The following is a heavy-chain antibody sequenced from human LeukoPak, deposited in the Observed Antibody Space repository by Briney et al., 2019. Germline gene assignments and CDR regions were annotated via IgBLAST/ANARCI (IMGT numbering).Heavy chain of an antibody. D-gene: IGHD6-6*01. Sequence: PGESLRLSCAASGVTFSGYDLHWVRQSTRKGLEWVSAIGPAGDTYYSGSVKGRFTISREDAQNSFDLQMNSLRAGDTAVYYCARGEGAVGSSPLGAFDIWGQGTMVTVSS. V-gene: IGHV3-13*01. CDR2: IGPAGDT. CDR3: ARGEGAVGSSPLGAFDI. CDR1: GVTFSGYD. J-gene: IGHJ3*02.